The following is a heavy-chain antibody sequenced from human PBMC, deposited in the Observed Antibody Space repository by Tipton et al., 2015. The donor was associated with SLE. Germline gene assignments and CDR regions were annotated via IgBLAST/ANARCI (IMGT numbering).Heavy chain of an antibody. J-gene: IGHJ4*02. D-gene: IGHD2-2*01. V-gene: IGHV4-4*07. Sequence: TLSLTCSVSDGSISNYYWSWVRQPAGKGLEWIGRICCGGSTKYNPSLDSRVSLSVDASKDQFSLKLSSVTAADTAVYYCVVCSPSSCSYFDYWGQGRLVTVSS. CDR1: DGSISNYY. CDR2: ICCGGST. CDR3: VVCSPSSCSYFDY.